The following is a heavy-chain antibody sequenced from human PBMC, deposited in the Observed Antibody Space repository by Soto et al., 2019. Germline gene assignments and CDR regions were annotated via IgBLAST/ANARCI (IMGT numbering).Heavy chain of an antibody. J-gene: IGHJ4*02. CDR1: GGSISSAGYY. Sequence: QVQLQESGPGLVKPSQTLSLTCTVSGGSISSAGYYWSWIRQHPGQGLEWIGYLYYSGSTYYNPSLKSRITISVDTSKNQFSLRLSAVTAADTAVYYCAREEVVTLGFEFWGQGTLVTVSP. V-gene: IGHV4-31*03. D-gene: IGHD2-15*01. CDR3: AREEVVTLGFEF. CDR2: LYYSGST.